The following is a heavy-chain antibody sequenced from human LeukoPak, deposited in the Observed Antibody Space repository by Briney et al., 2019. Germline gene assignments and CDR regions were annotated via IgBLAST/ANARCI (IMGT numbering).Heavy chain of an antibody. J-gene: IGHJ4*02. CDR2: INSDGSST. V-gene: IGHV3-74*01. CDR1: GFTFSGYW. Sequence: PGGSLRLSCAASGFTFSGYWMHWVRQAPGKWLVWVSRINSDGSSTSYADSVKGRFTISRDNAKNTLYLQMNSLRAEDTAVYYCARESSVGAHKAFDYSSQGTLVTVSS. D-gene: IGHD1-26*01. CDR3: ARESSVGAHKAFDY.